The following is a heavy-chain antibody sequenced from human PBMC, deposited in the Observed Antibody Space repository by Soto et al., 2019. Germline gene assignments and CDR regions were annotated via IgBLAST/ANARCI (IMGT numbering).Heavy chain of an antibody. D-gene: IGHD6-6*01. V-gene: IGHV1-8*01. CDR1: GYTFTNYN. Sequence: QVQLVQSGAEVKKPGASVKVSCKTSGYTFTNYNINWVRQATGQGLEWMGWMSPNSGNTGYAQKFQGRVTMTRNTSITTAYMELSSLRSGGTAVYYCARAEPYSPSSPFDYWGQGTLVTVSS. J-gene: IGHJ4*02. CDR2: MSPNSGNT. CDR3: ARAEPYSPSSPFDY.